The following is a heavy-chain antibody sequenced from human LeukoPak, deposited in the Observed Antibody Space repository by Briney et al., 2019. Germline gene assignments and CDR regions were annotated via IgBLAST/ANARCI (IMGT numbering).Heavy chain of an antibody. D-gene: IGHD3-3*01. CDR3: ARGVGGKGVNGFDI. V-gene: IGHV3-20*01. CDR1: GFTFDDYG. CDR2: INWNGGST. J-gene: IGHJ3*02. Sequence: GGSLRLSCAASGFTFDDYGMSWVRQAPGKGLEWVSGINWNGGSTGYADSVKGRFTISRDNAKNPLYLQMNSLRAEDTALYHCARGVGGKGVNGFDIWGQRTMVTVSS.